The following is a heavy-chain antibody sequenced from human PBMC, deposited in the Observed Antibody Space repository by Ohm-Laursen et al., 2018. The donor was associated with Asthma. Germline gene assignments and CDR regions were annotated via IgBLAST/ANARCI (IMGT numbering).Heavy chain of an antibody. CDR3: ARDDDSMGFDN. D-gene: IGHD2-15*01. J-gene: IGHJ4*02. CDR1: GRPINSGAYY. Sequence: PSQTLSLTCTVSGRPINSGAYYWTWIPQQPGKGQEYVGHIYHTGKTYHNPSLQSRLTLSVVTSKNQFSLKLNSMTAADTAVYFCARDDDSMGFDNGGKGTRVTVSS. CDR2: IYHTGKT. V-gene: IGHV4-31*03.